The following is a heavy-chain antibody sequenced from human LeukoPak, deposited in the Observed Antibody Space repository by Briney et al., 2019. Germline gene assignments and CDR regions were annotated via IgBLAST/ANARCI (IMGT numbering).Heavy chain of an antibody. CDR1: GGSISSGGYF. CDR3: ARAPIAAAGIFDY. J-gene: IGHJ4*02. D-gene: IGHD6-13*01. V-gene: IGHV4-31*03. CDR2: IYYTGST. Sequence: SETLSLTCTVSGGSISSGGYFWTWIRQHPGKGLEWIGHIYYTGSTYYNPSLKSRVTISVDTSKNQFSLKLNSVTAADTAVYYCARAPIAAAGIFDYWGQGTLVTVSS.